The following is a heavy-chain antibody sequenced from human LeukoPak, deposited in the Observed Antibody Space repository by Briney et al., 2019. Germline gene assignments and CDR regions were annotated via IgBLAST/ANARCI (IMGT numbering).Heavy chain of an antibody. CDR3: AREYDYSVDY. V-gene: IGHV4-39*02. CDR1: GGSISSSSYY. CDR2: IYYSGST. Sequence: SETLSLTCTVSGGSISSSSYYWGWIRQPPGKGLEWIGSIYYSGSTYYNPSLKSRVTISVDTSKNQFSLKLSSVTAADTAVYYCAREYDYSVDYWGQGTLVTVSS. D-gene: IGHD4-11*01. J-gene: IGHJ4*02.